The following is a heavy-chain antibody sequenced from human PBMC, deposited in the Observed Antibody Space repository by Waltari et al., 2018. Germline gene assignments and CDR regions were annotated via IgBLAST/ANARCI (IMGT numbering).Heavy chain of an antibody. D-gene: IGHD7-27*01. CDR1: GFTFSTYW. CDR2: IESDERRT. CDR3: VRDEPGDGLDY. V-gene: IGHV3-74*03. J-gene: IGHJ4*02. Sequence: EVQLVESGGALVQPGGSLRLSCATSGFTFSTYWMHWVRQVPGKGLMVVAHIESDERRTTYAESVKGRFTISRDNAKNTVYLQMNSLRDEDTAVYYCVRDEPGDGLDYWGQGTLVTVSS.